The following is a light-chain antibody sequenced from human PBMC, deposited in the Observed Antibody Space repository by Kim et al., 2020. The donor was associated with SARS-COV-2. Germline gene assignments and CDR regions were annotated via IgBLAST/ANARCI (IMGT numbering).Light chain of an antibody. CDR1: SSNIGSNY. CDR2: TNN. CDR3: AAWDDSLSGWV. V-gene: IGLV1-47*01. J-gene: IGLJ3*02. Sequence: GLRGTNSGSGSSSNIGSNYVYLYQQLPETAPKPLIYTNNQRPPGVPDRFSGSKSGTSASLAIGGLRSEDEADYYCAAWDDSLSGWVFGGGTQLTVL.